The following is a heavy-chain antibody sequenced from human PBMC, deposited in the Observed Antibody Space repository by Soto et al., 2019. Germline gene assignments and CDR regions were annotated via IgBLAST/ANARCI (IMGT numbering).Heavy chain of an antibody. CDR1: AGTMRRYY. CDR3: ARYYCRSGTCYYVDY. J-gene: IGHJ4*02. V-gene: IGHV4-59*01. CDR2: IYYIGRT. Sequence: SEKLPHTNAVSAGTMRRYYWSGCRQTPGKGLEWIGYIYYIGRTNYNPSLKSRVFFSVDTSKNQFSLKLSSVTAAYTAVYYCARYYCRSGTCYYVDYSGQGTLVTV. D-gene: IGHD2-2*01.